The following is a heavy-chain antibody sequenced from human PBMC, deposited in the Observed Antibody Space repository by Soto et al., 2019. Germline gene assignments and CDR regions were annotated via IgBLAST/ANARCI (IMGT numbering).Heavy chain of an antibody. Sequence: QVQLVQSGAEVKKPGSSMRVSCKASGGTFKNYAFSWVRQAPGQGLEWMGGFIPIFGAANYAQKFQGRVTITADKSTSTSYMELSSLRSEDTAVYYCARDMTRTVVPYFDFWGQGTLVTVSS. J-gene: IGHJ4*02. CDR2: FIPIFGAA. CDR3: ARDMTRTVVPYFDF. V-gene: IGHV1-69*06. D-gene: IGHD1-7*01. CDR1: GGTFKNYA.